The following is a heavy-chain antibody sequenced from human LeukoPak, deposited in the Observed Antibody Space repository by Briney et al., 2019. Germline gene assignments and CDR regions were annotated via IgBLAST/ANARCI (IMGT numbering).Heavy chain of an antibody. CDR3: AISAMDAFDI. Sequence: SETLSLTCTVSGGSISSGSYYWSWIRQPAGKGLEWIGRIYTSGSTNYNPSLKSRVTISVDTSKNQFSLKLSSVTAADTAVYYCAISAMDAFDIWGQGTMVTVSS. CDR1: GGSISSGSYY. V-gene: IGHV4-61*02. J-gene: IGHJ3*02. CDR2: IYTSGST. D-gene: IGHD2-2*01.